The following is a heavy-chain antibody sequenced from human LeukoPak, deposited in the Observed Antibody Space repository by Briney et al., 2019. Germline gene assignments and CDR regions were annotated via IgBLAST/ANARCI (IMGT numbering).Heavy chain of an antibody. CDR2: IFYSGTT. Sequence: SETLSLTCTVSGGSISSRSYYWGWIRQPPGKGLEWIGSIFYSGTTYYNPSLKSRVTISVDTSKNQFSLRLSSVTAADTAVYYCAKVPAAGGFWYFDLWGRGTLVTVSS. CDR3: AKVPAAGGFWYFDL. V-gene: IGHV4-39*01. CDR1: GGSISSRSYY. D-gene: IGHD2-2*01. J-gene: IGHJ2*01.